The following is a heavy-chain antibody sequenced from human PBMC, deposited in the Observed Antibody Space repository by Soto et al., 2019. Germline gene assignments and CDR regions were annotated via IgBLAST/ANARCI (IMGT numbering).Heavy chain of an antibody. J-gene: IGHJ6*02. V-gene: IGHV1-58*01. CDR3: AAVAGDIVLMVYAVGMDV. CDR1: GFTFTSSA. D-gene: IGHD2-8*01. CDR2: IVVGSGNT. Sequence: GASVKVSCKASGFTFTSSAVQGVRQARGQRLEWIGWIVVGSGNTNYAQKFQERVTITRDMSTSTAYMELSSLRSEDTAVYYCAAVAGDIVLMVYAVGMDVWGQGTTVTVSS.